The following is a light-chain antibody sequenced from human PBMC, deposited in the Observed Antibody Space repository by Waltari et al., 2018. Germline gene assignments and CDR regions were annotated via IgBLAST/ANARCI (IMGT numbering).Light chain of an antibody. Sequence: IVLTQSPGTLSLSPGEIATLSCRASQSISSGKLAWYQQKPGQEPRLLIYGASSRASGIPDKFRGSGSGTDFTLTISGLEPEDFAVYYCQQFGSSPLITFGQGTRLEIK. CDR3: QQFGSSPLIT. CDR1: QSISSGK. CDR2: GAS. J-gene: IGKJ5*01. V-gene: IGKV3-20*01.